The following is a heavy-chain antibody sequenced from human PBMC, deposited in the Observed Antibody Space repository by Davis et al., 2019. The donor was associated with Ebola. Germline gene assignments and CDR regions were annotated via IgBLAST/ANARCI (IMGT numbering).Heavy chain of an antibody. V-gene: IGHV3-30-3*01. CDR3: ARARGGIVVVTAIHDY. Sequence: GESLKISCAASGFTFSSYAMHWVRQAPGKGLEWVAVISYDGSNKYYADSVKGRFTISRDNSKNTLYLQMNSLRAEDTAVYYCARARGGIVVVTAIHDYWGQGTLVTVSS. CDR1: GFTFSSYA. D-gene: IGHD2-21*02. CDR2: ISYDGSNK. J-gene: IGHJ4*02.